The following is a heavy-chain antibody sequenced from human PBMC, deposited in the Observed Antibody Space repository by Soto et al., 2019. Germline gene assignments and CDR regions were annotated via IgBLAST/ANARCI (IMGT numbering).Heavy chain of an antibody. D-gene: IGHD3-16*01. CDR2: IYWDDDK. CDR3: AHIPNYYQYDWFDP. V-gene: IGHV2-5*02. Sequence: QITLKESGPTLVKPPQTLTLTCTFSGFSLTTRGVGVGWIRQPPGKALECLALIYWDDDKRYSPSLQSRLSITKDTSNNQVVLTMTNVDPVDTATYYCAHIPNYYQYDWFDPWGQGTLVSVSS. J-gene: IGHJ5*02. CDR1: GFSLTTRGVG.